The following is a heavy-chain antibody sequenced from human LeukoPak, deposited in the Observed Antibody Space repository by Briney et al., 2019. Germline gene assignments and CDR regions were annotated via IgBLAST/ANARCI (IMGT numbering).Heavy chain of an antibody. CDR1: GGSISPYY. V-gene: IGHV4-4*07. CDR3: ARTSWWDDYYDSSGYYFGAFDI. J-gene: IGHJ3*02. CDR2: IYTSGST. D-gene: IGHD3-22*01. Sequence: SETLSLTCTVSGGSISPYYWSWIRQPAGKGLEWIGRIYTSGSTNYNPSLKSRVTMSVDTSKNQFSLKLSSVTAADTAVYYCARTSWWDDYYDSSGYYFGAFDIWGQGTMVTVSS.